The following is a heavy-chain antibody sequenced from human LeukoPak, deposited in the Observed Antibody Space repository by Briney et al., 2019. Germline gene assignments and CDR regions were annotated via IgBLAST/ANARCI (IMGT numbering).Heavy chain of an antibody. Sequence: GGSLRLSCAASGFTFSNAWMNWVRQAPGKGLEWVSYISSTSSTIYYVDSVKGRFTISRDNAKNSLYLQMNSLRAEDTAVYYCAGASFTNSEFDPWGQGTLVTVSS. V-gene: IGHV3-48*01. CDR3: AGASFTNSEFDP. D-gene: IGHD1-1*01. J-gene: IGHJ5*02. CDR1: GFTFSNAW. CDR2: ISSTSSTI.